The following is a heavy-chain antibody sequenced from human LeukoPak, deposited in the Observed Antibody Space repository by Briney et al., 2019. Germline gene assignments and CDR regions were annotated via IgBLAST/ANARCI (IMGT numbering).Heavy chain of an antibody. Sequence: ASVKVSCKASGYTFTGYYMHWVRQAPGQGLEWMGWINPNSGGTNYAQKFQGRVTMTRDTSISTAYMELGRLRSDDTAVYYCARSIAAAGGDIDYWGQGTLVTVSS. D-gene: IGHD6-13*01. V-gene: IGHV1-2*02. CDR1: GYTFTGYY. CDR2: INPNSGGT. CDR3: ARSIAAAGGDIDY. J-gene: IGHJ4*02.